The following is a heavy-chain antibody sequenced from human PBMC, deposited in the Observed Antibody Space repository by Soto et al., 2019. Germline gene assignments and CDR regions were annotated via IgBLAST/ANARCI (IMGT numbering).Heavy chain of an antibody. J-gene: IGHJ3*02. CDR1: GDSVSSNGVA. CDR2: TYYRSKWSN. V-gene: IGHV6-1*01. D-gene: IGHD6-13*01. CDR3: ARGKYSSFDI. Sequence: QVQLQQSGPGLLQPSQTLSLTCAISGDSVSSNGVALNCIRQSPSRGLEWLGRTYYRSKWSNDYALSVRSRITINPDTYQNHFSLQLNSVTPEDTAVYYCARGKYSSFDIWGQGTTVTVSS.